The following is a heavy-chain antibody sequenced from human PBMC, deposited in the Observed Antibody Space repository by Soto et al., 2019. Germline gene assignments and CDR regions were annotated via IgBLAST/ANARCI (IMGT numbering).Heavy chain of an antibody. CDR3: ARDHERFLEWVRQYYYYDLDV. CDR2: IYYSGST. CDR1: GGSISSGGYY. V-gene: IGHV4-31*03. J-gene: IGHJ6*03. D-gene: IGHD3-3*01. Sequence: SETLSLTCTVSGGSISSGGYYWSWIRQHPGKGLEWIGYIYYSGSTYYNPSLKSRVTISVDTSKNQFSLKLSSVTAEDTAVYYCARDHERFLEWVRQYYYYDLDVWGKGTTVTVSS.